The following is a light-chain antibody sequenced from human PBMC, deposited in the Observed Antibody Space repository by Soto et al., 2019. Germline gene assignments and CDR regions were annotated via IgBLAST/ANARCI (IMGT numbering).Light chain of an antibody. CDR3: QQYGSSPIP. CDR2: DAS. J-gene: IGKJ5*01. CDR1: QSVGTN. Sequence: EIVMTQSPVILSVSPGERATLSCRAIQSVGTNLAWYQHKPGQSPRLLIYDASSRATGIPDRFSGSGSGTDFTLTISRLEPEDFAVYYCQQYGSSPIPFGQGTRLAIK. V-gene: IGKV3-20*01.